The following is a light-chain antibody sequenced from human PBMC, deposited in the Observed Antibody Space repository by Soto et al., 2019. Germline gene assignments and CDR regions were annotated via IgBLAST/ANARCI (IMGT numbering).Light chain of an antibody. Sequence: QSVLTQPPSASGTPGQRVTISCSGSRSNIGNNPVSWYRQLPGTAPKLLIYSSDEWPSGVPDRFSGSKSGTSASLAISGIQSEEEADYYCAAWDDSLNGYVFGTGTKLTVL. CDR1: RSNIGNNP. J-gene: IGLJ1*01. CDR3: AAWDDSLNGYV. V-gene: IGLV1-44*01. CDR2: SSD.